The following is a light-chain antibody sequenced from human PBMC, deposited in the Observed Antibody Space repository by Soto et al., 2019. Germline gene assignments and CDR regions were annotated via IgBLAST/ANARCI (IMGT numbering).Light chain of an antibody. J-gene: IGKJ4*01. Sequence: DIQMTQSPSSVSASVGDGVTITCRASQGISTSLGWYQQKPGKAPKLLIYAASSLQSGVPSRFSGTGSGTEFTLTISSLQPEDVATYYCQQLKTDRGVTCGGGTKVEIK. CDR2: AAS. V-gene: IGKV1D-12*01. CDR1: QGISTS. CDR3: QQLKTDRGVT.